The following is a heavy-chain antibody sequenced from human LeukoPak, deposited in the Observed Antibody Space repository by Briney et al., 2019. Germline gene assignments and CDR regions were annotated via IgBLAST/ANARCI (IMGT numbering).Heavy chain of an antibody. D-gene: IGHD5-24*01. CDR3: ARFDRDGYNLDY. CDR1: GGSISGYY. Sequence: SETLSLTCTVSGGSISGYYWTWIRQPPGKGLEWIGYIYYTGSTNYNPSLKSRVTISVDTSKNQFSLNLSSVTAADAALYYCARFDRDGYNLDYWGQGTLVTVSS. CDR2: IYYTGST. V-gene: IGHV4-59*01. J-gene: IGHJ4*02.